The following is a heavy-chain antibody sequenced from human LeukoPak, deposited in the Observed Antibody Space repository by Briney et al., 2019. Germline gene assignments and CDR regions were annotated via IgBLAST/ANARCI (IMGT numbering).Heavy chain of an antibody. Sequence: PGGSLRLSCAASGFTFDESAMHWVRQAPGRGLEWVSGISWDSKSIIYADSMKGRFTISRDNAKNSLYLQMNSLRAEDTAFYYCAEAVAAPGAFDIWGRGTVVTVSS. CDR2: ISWDSKSI. CDR3: AEAVAAPGAFDI. V-gene: IGHV3-9*01. D-gene: IGHD6-19*01. J-gene: IGHJ3*02. CDR1: GFTFDESA.